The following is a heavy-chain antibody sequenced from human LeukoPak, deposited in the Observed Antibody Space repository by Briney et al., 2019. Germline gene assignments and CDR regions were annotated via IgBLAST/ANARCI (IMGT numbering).Heavy chain of an antibody. CDR1: GFTFSSYS. CDR3: ARGIRWASDY. D-gene: IGHD4-23*01. CDR2: ITSNGGTT. V-gene: IGHV3-64*01. J-gene: IGHJ4*02. Sequence: GGSLRLSCAASGFTFSSYSMVWVRQAPGKGREYVSGITSNGGTTYYGNSVKGRFTISRDNSKDTLYLQMGSLRTEDMAVYYCARGIRWASDYWGQGTPVTVAS.